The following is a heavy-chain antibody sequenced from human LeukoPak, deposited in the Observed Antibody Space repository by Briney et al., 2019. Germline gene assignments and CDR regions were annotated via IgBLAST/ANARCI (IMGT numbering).Heavy chain of an antibody. CDR2: VDPEDGET. D-gene: IGHD5-12*01. J-gene: IGHJ4*02. CDR3: ATSGGADIVATTHLDY. Sequence: GASVKVSCKASGYTFTDYYMHWVQQAPGKGLEWMGRVDPEDGETIYAEKFQGRVTITADTSTDTAYMELSSLRSEDTAVYYCATSGGADIVATTHLDYWGQGTLVTVSS. CDR1: GYTFTDYY. V-gene: IGHV1-69-2*01.